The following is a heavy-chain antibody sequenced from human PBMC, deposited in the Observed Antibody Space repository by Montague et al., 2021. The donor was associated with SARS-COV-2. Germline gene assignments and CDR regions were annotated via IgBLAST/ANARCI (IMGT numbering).Heavy chain of an antibody. D-gene: IGHD6-19*01. V-gene: IGHV3-48*03. CDR1: GFTFSSYE. J-gene: IGHJ6*03. Sequence: YLRLSCAASGFTFSSYEMNWVRQAPGKGPEWVSYISSSGSTIYYADSVKGRFTISRDNAKNSLYLQMNSLRAEDTAVYYCARSGNIAVAGTLWFDYYYYMDVWGKGTTVTVSS. CDR3: ARSGNIAVAGTLWFDYYYYMDV. CDR2: ISSSGSTI.